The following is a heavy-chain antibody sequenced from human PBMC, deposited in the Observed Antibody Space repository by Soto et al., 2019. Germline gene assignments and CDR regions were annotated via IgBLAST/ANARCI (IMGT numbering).Heavy chain of an antibody. CDR2: ISGSGGST. CDR1: GFTFSSYA. V-gene: IGHV3-23*01. Sequence: GGSLRLSCAASGFTFSSYAMSWVRQAPGKGLEWVSAISGSGGSTYYADSVKGRFTISRDNPKNTLYLQMNSLRAEDTAVYYCAKHDFWSGTNDYWGQGTLVTVSS. D-gene: IGHD3-3*01. J-gene: IGHJ4*02. CDR3: AKHDFWSGTNDY.